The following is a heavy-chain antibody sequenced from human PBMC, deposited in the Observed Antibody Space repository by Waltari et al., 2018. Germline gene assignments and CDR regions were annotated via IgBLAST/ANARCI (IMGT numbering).Heavy chain of an antibody. Sequence: EVQLVESGGGLVQPGGSLRLSCVVSGCTFSSSGMHWVRQAPGKGLEYVSVISSNGDVTYYGDSVKGRFTISRDNSKNTLYLQMGSLRVEDMAVYYCARSRGGAPDYWGQGTLVTVSS. CDR2: ISSNGDVT. V-gene: IGHV3-64*07. CDR1: GCTFSSSG. J-gene: IGHJ4*02. CDR3: ARSRGGAPDY. D-gene: IGHD3-16*01.